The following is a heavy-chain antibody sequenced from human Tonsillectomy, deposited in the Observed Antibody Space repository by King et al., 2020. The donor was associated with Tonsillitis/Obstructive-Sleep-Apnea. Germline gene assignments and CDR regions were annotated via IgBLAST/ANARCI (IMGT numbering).Heavy chain of an antibody. V-gene: IGHV4-34*01. D-gene: IGHD6-13*01. CDR1: GGSFSGYY. J-gene: IGHJ4*02. Sequence: VQLQQWGAGLLKPSETLSLPCAVYGGSFSGYYWSWIRQPPGKGLEWIGEINHSGSTNYNPSLKSRVTISVDTSKNQFSLKLSSVTAADTAVYYCAAGTYYFDYWGQGTLVTVSS. CDR2: INHSGST. CDR3: AAGTYYFDY.